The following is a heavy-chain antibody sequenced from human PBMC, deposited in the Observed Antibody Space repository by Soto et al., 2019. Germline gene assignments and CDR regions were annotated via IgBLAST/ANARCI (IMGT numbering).Heavy chain of an antibody. J-gene: IGHJ4*01. D-gene: IGHD5-18*01. CDR2: IIPMFGTA. CDR1: GGTFSTYA. V-gene: IGHV1-69*12. CDR3: ASGIQLWLRRINTGYSG. Sequence: QVQLVQSGAEVKKPESSVKVSCKAPGGTFSTYAISWVRQAPGQGLEWMGGIIPMFGTANYAQRLQDRVTITADEATNTVSMELSSLRSEDTAVYFCASGIQLWLRRINTGYSGWGHGTLVTVSS.